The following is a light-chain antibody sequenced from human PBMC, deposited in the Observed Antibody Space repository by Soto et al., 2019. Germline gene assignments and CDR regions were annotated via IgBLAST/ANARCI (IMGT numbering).Light chain of an antibody. J-gene: IGKJ5*01. Sequence: DIKTTQSPSSLSASVGDRVTITCRASQVIGNYLAWYQQKPGKVPKLLIYGAYTLQSGVPSRFSGSGSGTDFTLTISSLQPEDVAIYYCQKYNSGLITFGQGTRLEI. CDR1: QVIGNY. CDR2: GAY. CDR3: QKYNSGLIT. V-gene: IGKV1-27*01.